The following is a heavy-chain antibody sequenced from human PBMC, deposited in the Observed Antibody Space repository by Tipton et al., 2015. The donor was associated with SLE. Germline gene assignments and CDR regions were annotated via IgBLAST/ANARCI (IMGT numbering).Heavy chain of an antibody. CDR2: ISYDGSNK. Sequence: SLRLSCAASGITFSSYAMHWVRQAPGKGLEWVAVISYDGSNKYYADSVKGRFTISRDNSKNTLYLQMNSLRAEDTAVYYCARDGIAVAGTSFDYWGQGTLVTVSS. CDR3: ARDGIAVAGTSFDY. V-gene: IGHV3-30*04. CDR1: GITFSSYA. D-gene: IGHD6-19*01. J-gene: IGHJ4*02.